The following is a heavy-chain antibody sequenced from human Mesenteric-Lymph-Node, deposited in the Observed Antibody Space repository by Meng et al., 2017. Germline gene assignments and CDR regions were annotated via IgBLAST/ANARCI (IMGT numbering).Heavy chain of an antibody. Sequence: GESLKISCAASGFTFSNYAMHWVRQAPGKGLEYVSAISTYGGSTYYAESVKGRFTISRDNSKNTLYLQMGSLRAEDMAVYYCARDRKSLVRGVEQIESDAFEIWGHGTMVTVSS. CDR3: ARDRKSLVRGVEQIESDAFEI. CDR2: ISTYGGST. J-gene: IGHJ3*02. D-gene: IGHD3-10*01. CDR1: GFTFSNYA. V-gene: IGHV3-64*02.